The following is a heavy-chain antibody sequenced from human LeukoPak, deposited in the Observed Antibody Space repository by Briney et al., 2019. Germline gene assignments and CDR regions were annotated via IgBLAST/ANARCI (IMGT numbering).Heavy chain of an antibody. J-gene: IGHJ4*02. D-gene: IGHD3-3*01. Sequence: GGSLRLSCAASGFTFSSYAMHWVRQAPGKGLEWVAVISYDGSNKYYADSAKGRFTISRDNSKNTLYLQMNSLRAEDTAVYYCARVTQGNTIFGVVLSSAFDYWGQGTLVTVSS. CDR2: ISYDGSNK. CDR3: ARVTQGNTIFGVVLSSAFDY. V-gene: IGHV3-30-3*01. CDR1: GFTFSSYA.